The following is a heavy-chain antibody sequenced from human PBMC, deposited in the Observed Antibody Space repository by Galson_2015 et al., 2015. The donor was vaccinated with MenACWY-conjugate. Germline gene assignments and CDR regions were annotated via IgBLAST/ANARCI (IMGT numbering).Heavy chain of an antibody. CDR1: GFSLRNHS. Sequence: SLRLSCAASGFSLRNHSMGWLRQAPGKGLEWISYISSSSRYINYAHSVKGRFTIFRDNAEDALYLQMNSLRGDDTAVYYCARVASTRGYSYGFDNWGQGTLVTVSS. J-gene: IGHJ4*02. CDR2: ISSSSRYI. V-gene: IGHV3-11*06. D-gene: IGHD5-18*01. CDR3: ARVASTRGYSYGFDN.